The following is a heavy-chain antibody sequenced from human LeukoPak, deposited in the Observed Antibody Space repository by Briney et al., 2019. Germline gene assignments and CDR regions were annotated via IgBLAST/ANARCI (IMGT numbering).Heavy chain of an antibody. D-gene: IGHD4-17*01. CDR2: INPNSGGT. V-gene: IGHV1-2*02. Sequence: GASVKVSCKASGYTFTGYYMHWVRQAPGQGLEWMGWINPNSGGTNYAQKFQGRVTMTRDTSISTAYMELSRLRSDDTAVYYCATPYGDKRGYFDYWGQGTLVTVSS. CDR1: GYTFTGYY. CDR3: ATPYGDKRGYFDY. J-gene: IGHJ4*02.